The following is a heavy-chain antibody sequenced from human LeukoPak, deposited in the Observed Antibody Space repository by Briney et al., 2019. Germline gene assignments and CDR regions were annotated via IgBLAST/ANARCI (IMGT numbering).Heavy chain of an antibody. Sequence: SGGSLRLSCAASGLTFNSYWMHWVRQVAGKGLVWVARINGDASNTTYADSVKGRFTISRDNAKNTLYLQMNSLRAEDTAVYYCAKGVGYLWFGELSDYYMDVWGKGTTVTISS. D-gene: IGHD3-10*01. J-gene: IGHJ6*03. V-gene: IGHV3-74*03. CDR3: AKGVGYLWFGELSDYYMDV. CDR1: GLTFNSYW. CDR2: INGDASNT.